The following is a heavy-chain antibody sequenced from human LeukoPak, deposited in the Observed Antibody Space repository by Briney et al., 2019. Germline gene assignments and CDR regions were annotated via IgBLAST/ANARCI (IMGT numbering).Heavy chain of an antibody. CDR2: IIPIFGTA. J-gene: IGHJ5*02. Sequence: ASVQVSCQASGGTFSSYAISWVRQAPGQGLEWMGRIIPIFGTANNAQKFKGRLTNTTDESTSTAYMELSSLRSEDTAVYYCARDRYSSSWISPFDPWGQGTLVTVSS. D-gene: IGHD6-13*01. CDR3: ARDRYSSSWISPFDP. CDR1: GGTFSSYA. V-gene: IGHV1-69*05.